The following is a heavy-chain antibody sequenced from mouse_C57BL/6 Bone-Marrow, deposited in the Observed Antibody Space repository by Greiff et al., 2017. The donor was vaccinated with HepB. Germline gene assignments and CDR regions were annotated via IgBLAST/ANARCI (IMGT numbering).Heavy chain of an antibody. CDR2: IDPSDSET. V-gene: IGHV1-52*01. Sequence: QVQLQQSGAELVRPGSSVKLSCKASGYTFTSYWMHWVKQRPIQGLEWIGNIDPSDSETHYNQKFKDKATLTVDNSSITAYMQLSSLTSEDSAVYYCARGNFLYGYLFAYWGQGTLVTVSA. CDR1: GYTFTSYW. D-gene: IGHD2-2*01. J-gene: IGHJ3*01. CDR3: ARGNFLYGYLFAY.